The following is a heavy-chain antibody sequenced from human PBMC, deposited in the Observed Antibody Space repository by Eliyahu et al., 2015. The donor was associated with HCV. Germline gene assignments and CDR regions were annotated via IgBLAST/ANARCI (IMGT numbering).Heavy chain of an antibody. CDR1: GFXFRFYG. D-gene: IGHD2-2*01. CDR3: AKDTIVVVPGAAIGCGGSCHHSDS. CDR2: VSYDGSTK. J-gene: IGHJ4*02. Sequence: QVQLVESGGGVVQPGRSLRRSCVTCGFXFRFYGMPWVRPXPGKGLEWVAVVSYDGSTKYYADSVKGRFTISRDNSKNTLYLEMNSLRAEDTAVYYCAKDTIVVVPGAAIGCGGSCHHSDSWGQGTLVTVSS. V-gene: IGHV3-30*18.